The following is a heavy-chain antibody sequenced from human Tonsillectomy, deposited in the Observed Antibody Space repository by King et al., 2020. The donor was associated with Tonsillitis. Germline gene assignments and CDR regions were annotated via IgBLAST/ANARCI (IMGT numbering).Heavy chain of an antibody. CDR3: AKDGGVVTMAFDY. J-gene: IGHJ4*02. Sequence: EVQLVESGGGLVQPGGSLRLSCAASGFTFSNYAMSWVRQAPGKGLEWVSVISGSGGRTYYADSVKGRFTISRDNSKNTLYLQMNSLRAEDTAVYYFAKDGGVVTMAFDYWGQGTLVTVSS. D-gene: IGHD4-23*01. CDR1: GFTFSNYA. V-gene: IGHV3-23*04. CDR2: ISGSGGRT.